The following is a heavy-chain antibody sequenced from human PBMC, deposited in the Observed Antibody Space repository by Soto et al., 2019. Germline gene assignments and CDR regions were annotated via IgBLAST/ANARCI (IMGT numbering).Heavy chain of an antibody. V-gene: IGHV3-72*01. CDR3: ARDLQEKVY. CDR2: TRNKANSYTT. CDR1: GFTFSDHY. Sequence: GGSLRLSCAASGFTFSDHYMDWVRQAPGKGLEWVGRTRNKANSYTTEYAASVKGRFTISRDDSKHSLYLQMNSLKTEDTAVYYCARDLQEKVYWGQGTLVTVSS. J-gene: IGHJ4*02.